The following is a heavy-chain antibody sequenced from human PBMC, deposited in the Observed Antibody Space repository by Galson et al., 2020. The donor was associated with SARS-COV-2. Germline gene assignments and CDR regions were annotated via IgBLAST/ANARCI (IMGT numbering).Heavy chain of an antibody. D-gene: IGHD5-12*01. CDR3: ASRRDGYNLFSPASFDI. CDR2: IYPGDSDT. V-gene: IGHV5-51*01. Sequence: GESLKISCKGSGYSFTSYWIGWVRQMPGNGLEWMGIIYPGDSDTRYSPSFQGQVTIPADKSSSTAYLQWSSLKASDTAMYYCASRRDGYNLFSPASFDIWGQGTMVTVSS. J-gene: IGHJ3*02. CDR1: GYSFTSYW.